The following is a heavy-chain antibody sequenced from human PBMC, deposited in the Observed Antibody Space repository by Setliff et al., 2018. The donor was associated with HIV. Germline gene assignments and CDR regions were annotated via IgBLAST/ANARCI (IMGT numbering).Heavy chain of an antibody. CDR2: IKQDGSDK. V-gene: IGHV3-7*01. CDR3: ARDRVELFWDGELNYMDV. D-gene: IGHD3-10*01. CDR1: GFTFSSYW. J-gene: IGHJ6*03. Sequence: PGGSLRLSCAASGFTFSSYWMSWVRQAPGKGLEWVANIKQDGSDKYYVDSVKGRFTIFRDNSKNTLYLQMNSLRAEDTAVYYCARDRVELFWDGELNYMDVWGKGTTVTVSS.